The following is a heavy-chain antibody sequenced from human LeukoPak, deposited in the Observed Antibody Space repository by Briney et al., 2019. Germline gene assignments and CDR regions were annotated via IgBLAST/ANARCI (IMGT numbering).Heavy chain of an antibody. CDR2: IHNSVGT. CDR3: ARTDPSRAGCIVS. Sequence: SETLSLTCSVSGGSISSYYWSWIRQPPGQGLEWTGFIHNSVGTNYNPSLKSRLTISLDTSKNQFSLTLSSVTAADTAVYYCARTDPSRAGCIVSWGQGIRVTVSS. V-gene: IGHV4-59*01. J-gene: IGHJ4*02. CDR1: GGSISSYY. D-gene: IGHD1-1*01.